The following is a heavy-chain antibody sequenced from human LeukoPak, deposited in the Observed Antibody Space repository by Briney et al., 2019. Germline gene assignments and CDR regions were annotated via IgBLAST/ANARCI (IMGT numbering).Heavy chain of an antibody. CDR1: GFTFTNYA. J-gene: IGHJ5*02. V-gene: IGHV3-23*01. CDR2: ITGTGGST. Sequence: TGGSLRLSCAASGFTFTNYAMTWVRQAPGKGLEWVSAITGTGGSTDYADSVRGRFTISRNNSKNTLYLQMNSLRAEDTALYYCAKDHGAWGQGTLVTVSS. D-gene: IGHD3-16*01. CDR3: AKDHGA.